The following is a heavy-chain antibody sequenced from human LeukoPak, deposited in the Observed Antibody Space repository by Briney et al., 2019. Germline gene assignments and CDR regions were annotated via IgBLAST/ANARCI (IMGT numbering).Heavy chain of an antibody. CDR1: GFTVSSNY. CDR2: IYSGGST. J-gene: IGHJ4*02. CDR3: ARAPPKYSSGWYWV. Sequence: PGGSLRLSCAASGFTVSSNYMSWVRQAPGKGLEWVSVIYSGGSTYYADSVKGRFTISRDNSKNTLYLQMNSLRAEDTAVYYCARAPPKYSSGWYWVRGQGTLVTVSS. V-gene: IGHV3-53*01. D-gene: IGHD6-19*01.